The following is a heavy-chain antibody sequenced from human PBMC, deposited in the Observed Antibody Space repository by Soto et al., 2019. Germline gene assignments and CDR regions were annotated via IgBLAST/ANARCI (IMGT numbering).Heavy chain of an antibody. Sequence: QVQLQESGPGLVKPSETLSLTCTFSGGSISPYYWSWLRQAPGKGLEWIGYIHYSGSTDYNPSLKSRITISVDTSKNHSSLKLISVTAADTAVYYCARTLSGGYFDYWGPGTLVTVSS. CDR3: ARTLSGGYFDY. J-gene: IGHJ4*02. D-gene: IGHD3-16*01. CDR1: GGSISPYY. V-gene: IGHV4-59*01. CDR2: IHYSGST.